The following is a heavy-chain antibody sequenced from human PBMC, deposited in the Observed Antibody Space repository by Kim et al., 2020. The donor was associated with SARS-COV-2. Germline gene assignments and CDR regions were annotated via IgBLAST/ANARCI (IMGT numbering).Heavy chain of an antibody. J-gene: IGHJ6*02. CDR1: GGSFSGYY. CDR2: INHSGST. CDR3: ARSNTISHFYYYYYGMDV. V-gene: IGHV4-34*01. D-gene: IGHD3-9*01. Sequence: SETLSLTCAVYGGSFSGYYWSWIRQPPGKGLEWIGEINHSGSTNYNPSLKSRVTISVDTSKNQFSLKLSSVTAADTAVYYCARSNTISHFYYYYYGMDVWGQGTTVTVSS.